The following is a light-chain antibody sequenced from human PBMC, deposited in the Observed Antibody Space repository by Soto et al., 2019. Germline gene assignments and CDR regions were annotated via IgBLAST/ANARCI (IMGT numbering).Light chain of an antibody. CDR2: YDS. J-gene: IGLJ1*01. CDR1: NIGSKS. Sequence: SYELTQPPSVSVAPGKTARITCGGNNIGSKSVHWYQQKPGQAPVLVIYYDSDRPSGIPERFSGSNSGNTATLTISRAEAGDEADYYCQVCDSSSDHYVFGTGTKVTVL. V-gene: IGLV3-21*04. CDR3: QVCDSSSDHYV.